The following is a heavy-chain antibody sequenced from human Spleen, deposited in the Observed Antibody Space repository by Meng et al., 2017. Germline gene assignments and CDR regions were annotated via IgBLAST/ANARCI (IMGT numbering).Heavy chain of an antibody. J-gene: IGHJ4*02. CDR2: INPKSGDT. CDR3: ARDEDISAAGKLFGDY. V-gene: IGHV1-2*06. D-gene: IGHD6-13*01. Sequence: ASVKVSCKASGYTFTCYAMHWVRQAPGQRLEWMGRINPKSGDTHYAQKFQGRVTMTGDTSISTAYMELSGLRSDDTAMYYCARDEDISAAGKLFGDYWGQGTLVTVSS. CDR1: GYTFTCYA.